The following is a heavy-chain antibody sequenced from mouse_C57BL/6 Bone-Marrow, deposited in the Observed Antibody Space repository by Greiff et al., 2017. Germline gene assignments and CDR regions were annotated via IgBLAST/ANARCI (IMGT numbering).Heavy chain of an antibody. D-gene: IGHD2-1*01. CDR2: IHPNSGST. Sequence: QVHVKQSGAELVKPGASVKLSCKASGYTFTSYWMHWVKQRPGQGLELIGMIHPNSGSTNYNEKFKSKATLTVDKSSSTAYMQLSSLTSEDSAVYYCAIYYGNLAWFAYWGQGTLVTVSA. V-gene: IGHV1-64*01. CDR3: AIYYGNLAWFAY. CDR1: GYTFTSYW. J-gene: IGHJ3*01.